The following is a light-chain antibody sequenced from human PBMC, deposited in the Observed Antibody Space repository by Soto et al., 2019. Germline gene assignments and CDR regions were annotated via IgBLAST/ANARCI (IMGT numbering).Light chain of an antibody. CDR2: DAS. CDR1: QSVSSY. Sequence: EIVLTQSPVTLSLSPGERATLSFRASQSVSSYLAWYQQKPGQAPRLLIYDASNRATGIPARFSGSGSGTDFTLTISSLEPEDFAVYYCQHRSNWLAFGGGTKVDIK. CDR3: QHRSNWLA. V-gene: IGKV3-11*01. J-gene: IGKJ4*01.